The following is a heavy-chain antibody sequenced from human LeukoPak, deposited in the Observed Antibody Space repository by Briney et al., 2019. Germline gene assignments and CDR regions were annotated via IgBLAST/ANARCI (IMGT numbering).Heavy chain of an antibody. Sequence: SDTLSLLCTVSGRSNNISRDHCPSGRQPPARGLQCIEYIFYSGITSYNPSLTIRLLLSVYTSKNLFSLRLTSVTAADTAVYYCAKSNGYGLVDIWGQGTMVTVSS. CDR3: AKSNGYGLVDI. V-gene: IGHV4-61*01. CDR1: GRSNNISRDH. D-gene: IGHD3-10*01. J-gene: IGHJ3*02. CDR2: IFYSGIT.